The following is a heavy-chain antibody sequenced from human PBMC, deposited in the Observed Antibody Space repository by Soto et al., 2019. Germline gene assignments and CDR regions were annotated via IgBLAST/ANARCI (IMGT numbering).Heavy chain of an antibody. V-gene: IGHV3-9*01. J-gene: IGHJ6*02. CDR2: ITWNSGSI. Sequence: GGSLRLSCAASGFTFDSYSIHWVRQAPGKGLEWVSGITWNSGSIAYADSVKGRFTISRDNAKNSLYLQMNSLRAEDTAVYYCARDLVWGYSYGYDYYYGMDVWGQGTTVTVSS. CDR3: ARDLVWGYSYGYDYYYGMDV. CDR1: GFTFDSYS. D-gene: IGHD5-18*01.